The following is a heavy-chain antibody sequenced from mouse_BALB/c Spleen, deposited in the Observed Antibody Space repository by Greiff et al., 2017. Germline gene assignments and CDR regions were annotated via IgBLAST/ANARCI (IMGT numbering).Heavy chain of an antibody. CDR1: GFSLTSYG. V-gene: IGHV2-2*02. D-gene: IGHD1-3*01. J-gene: IGHJ3*01. CDR2: IWSGGST. Sequence: VQVVESGPGLVQPSQSLSITCTVSGFSLTSYGVHWVRQSPGKGLEWLGVIWSGGSTDYNAAFISRLSISKDNSKSQVFFKMNSLQANDTAIYYCARGKGWFAYWGQGTLVTVSA. CDR3: ARGKGWFAY.